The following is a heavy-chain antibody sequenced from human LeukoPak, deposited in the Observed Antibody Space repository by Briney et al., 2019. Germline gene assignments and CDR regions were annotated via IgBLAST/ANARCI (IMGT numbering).Heavy chain of an antibody. Sequence: SETLSLTCTVSGDSIISNIYWWDWVRLPPGKGLEWIGATFYTGRTFYNPSLKSRVTISVDASKNQFSLDLNSATAADTADYYCARRRHNFDFYNVWGQGTRVLVSS. CDR1: GDSIISNIYW. CDR3: ARRRHNFDFYNV. J-gene: IGHJ3*01. CDR2: TFYTGRT. D-gene: IGHD3/OR15-3a*01. V-gene: IGHV4-39*01.